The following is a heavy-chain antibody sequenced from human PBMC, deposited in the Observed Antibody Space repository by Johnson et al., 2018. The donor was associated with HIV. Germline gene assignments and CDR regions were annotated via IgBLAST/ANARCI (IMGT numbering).Heavy chain of an antibody. CDR1: GFTFSSYA. J-gene: IGHJ3*02. CDR3: AREGVGTTCPFGI. V-gene: IGHV3-7*03. CDR2: IKQDGSEK. Sequence: VQLVESGGGVVQPGRSLRLSCAASGFTFSSYAMHWVRQAPGKGLEWVANIKQDGSEKYYVDSVKGRFTISRDNTKNSLFLQMSSLRAEDTAVYYCAREGVGTTCPFGIWGQGTMVTVSS. D-gene: IGHD1-26*01.